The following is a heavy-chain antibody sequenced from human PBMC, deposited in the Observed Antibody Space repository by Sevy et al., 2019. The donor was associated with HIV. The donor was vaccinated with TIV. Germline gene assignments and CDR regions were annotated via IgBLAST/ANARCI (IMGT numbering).Heavy chain of an antibody. Sequence: GGSLRLSCAASGFTFSTYAMYWVRQAPGKGLEYVSAISGGGGNTYYGTSVKGRFTVSRDNAKNMLYLQMGSLRAEDMAVYFTVRKYHDTSGYPRYSMDVWGQGTTVTVSS. CDR3: VRKYHDTSGYPRYSMDV. CDR2: ISGGGGNT. V-gene: IGHV3-64*01. D-gene: IGHD3-22*01. J-gene: IGHJ6*02. CDR1: GFTFSTYA.